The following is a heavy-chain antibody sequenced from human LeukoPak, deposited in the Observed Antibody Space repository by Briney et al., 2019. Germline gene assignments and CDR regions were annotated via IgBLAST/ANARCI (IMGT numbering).Heavy chain of an antibody. Sequence: GGSLRLSCAASGFTFSSYSMTWVRQAPGKGLEWVSSISSSSSYIYYADSVKGRFTISRDNAKNSPYLQMNSLRAEDTAVYYCARDSRYDFWSGHRSGMDVWGQGTTVTVSS. CDR3: ARDSRYDFWSGHRSGMDV. CDR2: ISSSSSYI. CDR1: GFTFSSYS. J-gene: IGHJ6*02. D-gene: IGHD3-3*01. V-gene: IGHV3-21*01.